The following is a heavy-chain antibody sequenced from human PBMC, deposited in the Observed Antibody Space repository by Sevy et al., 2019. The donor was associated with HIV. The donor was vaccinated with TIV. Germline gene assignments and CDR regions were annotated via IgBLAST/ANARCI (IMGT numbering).Heavy chain of an antibody. V-gene: IGHV5-51*01. CDR2: VYVGDSGT. J-gene: IGHJ4*02. D-gene: IGHD2-21*01. CDR1: GSISTSHW. CDR3: ATRTPLTSMIAFDY. Sequence: GESLKISCKASGSISTSHWFGWVRQMPGKGLEWMGIVYVGDSGTMYSPSFQGQVTMSVDKSTNTASLQWSRLKASDTAMYYCATRTPLTSMIAFDYWGQRTLVTVSS.